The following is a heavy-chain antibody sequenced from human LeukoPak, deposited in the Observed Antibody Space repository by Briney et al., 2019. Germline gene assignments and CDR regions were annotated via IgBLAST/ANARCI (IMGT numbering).Heavy chain of an antibody. CDR1: GFTFSSYA. D-gene: IGHD5-18*01. Sequence: GGSLRLSCAAPGFTFSSYASSWVRQAPGKGLEWVSAISGTGRSTYYADSVKGRFTISRDNSKNTPYLQMNSLRAEDTAVYYCAKERWQLWSQFDYWGQGTLVTVSS. J-gene: IGHJ4*02. V-gene: IGHV3-23*01. CDR2: ISGTGRST. CDR3: AKERWQLWSQFDY.